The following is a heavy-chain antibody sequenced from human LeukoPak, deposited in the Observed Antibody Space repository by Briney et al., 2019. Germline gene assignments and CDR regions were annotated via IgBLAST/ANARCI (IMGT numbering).Heavy chain of an antibody. CDR2: IYSCGST. CDR3: ARGSTSDWPLDY. Sequence: GGSLRLSCAASGFTVSSNYMSWVRQAPGKGLEWVSVIYSCGSTYYADSVKGRFTISRDNSKNTLYLQMNSLRAEDTAVYYCARGSTSDWPLDYWGQETLVTISS. D-gene: IGHD6-19*01. CDR1: GFTVSSNY. J-gene: IGHJ4*02. V-gene: IGHV3-66*03.